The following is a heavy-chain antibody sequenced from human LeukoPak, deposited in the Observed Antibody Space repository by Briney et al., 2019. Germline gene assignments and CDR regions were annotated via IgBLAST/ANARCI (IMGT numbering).Heavy chain of an antibody. CDR3: AKGRSSYPMDYIFDF. D-gene: IGHD3-16*02. Sequence: GGSLRLSCAASGFTFSSYGMHWVRQAPGKGLEWVAVISNDGRTKKYADSVKGRFTISRDNSKNTLYVQMNSLRADDAAVYYCAKGRSSYPMDYIFDFWGQGTLVTVSS. CDR1: GFTFSSYG. J-gene: IGHJ4*02. V-gene: IGHV3-30*18. CDR2: ISNDGRTK.